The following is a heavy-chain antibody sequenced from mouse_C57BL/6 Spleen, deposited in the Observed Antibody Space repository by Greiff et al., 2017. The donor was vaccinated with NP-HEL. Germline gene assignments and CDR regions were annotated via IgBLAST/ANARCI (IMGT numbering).Heavy chain of an antibody. Sequence: EVKLVESEGGLVQPGSSMKLSCTASGFTFSDYYMAWVRQVPEKGLEWVANINYDGSSTYYLDSLKSRFIISRDNAKNILYLQMSSLKSEDTATYYCAREITTARGAMDYWGQGTSVTVSS. J-gene: IGHJ4*01. CDR1: GFTFSDYY. CDR2: INYDGSST. V-gene: IGHV5-16*01. CDR3: AREITTARGAMDY. D-gene: IGHD1-2*01.